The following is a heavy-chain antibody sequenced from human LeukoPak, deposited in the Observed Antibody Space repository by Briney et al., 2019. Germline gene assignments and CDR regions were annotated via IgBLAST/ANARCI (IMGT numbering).Heavy chain of an antibody. Sequence: SSETLSLTCTVSGGSISSSSYYWGWIRQPPGKGLEWIGSIYYSGSTYYNPSLKSRVTISVDTSKNQFSLKLSSVTAADTAVYYCARRPIGIYWFDPWGQGTLVTVSS. D-gene: IGHD3-22*01. V-gene: IGHV4-39*07. CDR3: ARRPIGIYWFDP. J-gene: IGHJ5*02. CDR2: IYYSGST. CDR1: GGSISSSSYY.